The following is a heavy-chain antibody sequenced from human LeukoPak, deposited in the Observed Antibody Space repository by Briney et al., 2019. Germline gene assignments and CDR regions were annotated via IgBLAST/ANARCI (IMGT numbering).Heavy chain of an antibody. CDR1: GFTFSSYA. V-gene: IGHV3-48*01. Sequence: PGGSLRLSCSASGFTFSSYAMSWVRQAPGKGLEWVSYISSSSSTIYYADSVKGRFTISRDNAKNSLYLQMNSLRAEDTAVYYCARESDSSSWYLKSFDYWGQGTLVTVSS. D-gene: IGHD6-13*01. J-gene: IGHJ4*02. CDR2: ISSSSSTI. CDR3: ARESDSSSWYLKSFDY.